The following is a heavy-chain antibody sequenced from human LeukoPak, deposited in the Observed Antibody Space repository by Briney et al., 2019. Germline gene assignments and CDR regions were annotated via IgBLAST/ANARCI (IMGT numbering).Heavy chain of an antibody. J-gene: IGHJ1*01. CDR2: IYYSGST. CDR3: ARHGSGSYYREYFQH. Sequence: PSETLSLTCTVSGGSISSYYWSWIRQPPGKGLEWIGYIYYSGSTNYNPPLKSRVTISVDTSKNQFSLKLSSVTAADTAVYYCARHGSGSYYREYFQHWGQGTLVTVSS. D-gene: IGHD1-26*01. CDR1: GGSISSYY. V-gene: IGHV4-59*08.